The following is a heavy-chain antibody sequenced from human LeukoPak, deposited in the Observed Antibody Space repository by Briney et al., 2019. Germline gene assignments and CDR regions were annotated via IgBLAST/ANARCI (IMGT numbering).Heavy chain of an antibody. CDR3: ARDYALLWFGELFYPGDY. CDR1: GYTFTGYY. CDR2: INPNSGGT. Sequence: ASVKVSCKASGYTFTGYYMHWVRQAPGQGLEWMGWINPNSGGTNYAQKFQGRVTMTRDTSISTAYMELSRLRSDDTAVYYCARDYALLWFGELFYPGDYWGQGTLVTVSS. V-gene: IGHV1-2*02. J-gene: IGHJ4*02. D-gene: IGHD3-10*01.